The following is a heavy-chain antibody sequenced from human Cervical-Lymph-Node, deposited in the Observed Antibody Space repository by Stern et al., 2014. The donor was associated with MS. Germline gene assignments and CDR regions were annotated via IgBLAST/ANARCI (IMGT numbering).Heavy chain of an antibody. J-gene: IGHJ4*02. V-gene: IGHV1-58*01. CDR3: AAEGSGSYGELDY. CDR1: GFTFTTSN. Sequence: VQLVQSGPEVKKPGTSVKVSCKASGFTFTTSNVQWVRQARGQRLEWIGWIVVGSGSTNYAQKYQGRITITRDMSTSTAYMELTSLRPEDTAVYYCAAEGSGSYGELDYWGQGTLVTVSS. CDR2: IVVGSGST. D-gene: IGHD1-26*01.